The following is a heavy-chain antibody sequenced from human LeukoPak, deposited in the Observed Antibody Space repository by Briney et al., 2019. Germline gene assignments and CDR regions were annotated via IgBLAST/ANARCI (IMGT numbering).Heavy chain of an antibody. V-gene: IGHV3-7*01. CDR2: IKQDGSEK. CDR1: GFTFSSYW. J-gene: IGHJ3*02. CDR3: ARVSGSYHIDAFDI. Sequence: GGSLRLSCAASGFTFSSYWMSWVRQAPGKGLEWVANIKQDGSEKYYVDSVKGRFTISRDNAKNSLYLQMNSLRAEDTAVYYCARVSGSYHIDAFDIWGQGTMVTVSS. D-gene: IGHD1-26*01.